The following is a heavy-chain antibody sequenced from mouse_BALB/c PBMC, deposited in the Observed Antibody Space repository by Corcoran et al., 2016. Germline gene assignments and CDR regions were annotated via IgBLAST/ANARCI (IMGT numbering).Heavy chain of an antibody. CDR2: INPYNDGT. D-gene: IGHD2-4*01. V-gene: IGHV1S136*01. Sequence: EGQLQQSGPVLVKHGASVNMSCKASGYTFTSYVMRWVKQKPGQGLGWIGYINPYNDGTNDNAKFKGKATLTSDKSSSTAYMELSSLTSEDSAVYYCARLGGIYYDYGYWGQGTTLTVSS. CDR1: GYTFTSYV. J-gene: IGHJ2*01. CDR3: ARLGGIYYDYGY.